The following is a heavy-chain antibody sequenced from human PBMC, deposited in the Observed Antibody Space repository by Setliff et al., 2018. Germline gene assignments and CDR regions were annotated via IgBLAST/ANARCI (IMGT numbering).Heavy chain of an antibody. V-gene: IGHV1-69*10. J-gene: IGHJ6*03. CDR3: ASRTHPHVITGNTQGGGWWYYYYMDV. D-gene: IGHD1-7*01. CDR1: GGTFNTYG. Sequence: VASVKVSCKASGGTFNTYGITWVRQAPAQGLEWMGGIIPGLGILDYAQKFQDRVTITADRSTSTAYMELSSLRSEDTAVYYCASRTHPHVITGNTQGGGWWYYYYMDVWGKGTTVTVSS. CDR2: IIPGLGIL.